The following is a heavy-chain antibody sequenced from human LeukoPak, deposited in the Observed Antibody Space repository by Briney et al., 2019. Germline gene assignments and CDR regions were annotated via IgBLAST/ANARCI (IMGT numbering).Heavy chain of an antibody. V-gene: IGHV4-59*01. CDR2: IYSSGST. Sequence: KPSKTLSLTCVVSGGSISSFYWSWIRQPPGKALEWIGYIYSSGSTSYNPSLKSRVTISVDTSKNQFSLRLSSVTAADTAVYYCARKGVAAGLDYWGQGTLVTVSS. D-gene: IGHD6-13*01. J-gene: IGHJ4*02. CDR3: ARKGVAAGLDY. CDR1: GGSISSFY.